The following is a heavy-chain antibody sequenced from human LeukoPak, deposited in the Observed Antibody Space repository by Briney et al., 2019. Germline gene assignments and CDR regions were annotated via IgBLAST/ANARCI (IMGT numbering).Heavy chain of an antibody. CDR1: GFTFSPFG. J-gene: IGHJ4*02. Sequence: GGSLRLSCAASGFTFSPFGMHWVRHAPGKGLEWVAFIRYDGNIKYYADSVKGRFTISRDKSKNTLYLQMNSLRAEDTAVYYCARDPRWGYYDHQAYWGQGTLVTVSS. CDR3: ARDPRWGYYDHQAY. V-gene: IGHV3-30*02. D-gene: IGHD3-22*01. CDR2: IRYDGNIK.